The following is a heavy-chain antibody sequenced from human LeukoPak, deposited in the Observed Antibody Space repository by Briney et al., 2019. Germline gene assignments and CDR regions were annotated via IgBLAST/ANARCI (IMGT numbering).Heavy chain of an antibody. CDR3: ARAFLAAAGTSHFDY. CDR1: GFTFRSYA. Sequence: PGRSLSILCAASGFTFRSYAMDWVRQGPSKGLEWVAVISYDGSNKYYADSVKGRFTISRDNSKNTLYLQMNSLRAEDTAVYYCARAFLAAAGTSHFDYWGQGTLVTVSS. D-gene: IGHD6-13*01. J-gene: IGHJ4*02. CDR2: ISYDGSNK. V-gene: IGHV3-30*04.